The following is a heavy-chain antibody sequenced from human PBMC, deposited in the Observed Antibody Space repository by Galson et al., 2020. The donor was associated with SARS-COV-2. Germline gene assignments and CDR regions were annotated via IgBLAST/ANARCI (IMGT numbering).Heavy chain of an antibody. CDR1: GFSLSTSGMY. J-gene: IGHJ5*01. CDR3: ARMVGGYSSGWSLDS. D-gene: IGHD6-19*01. V-gene: IGHV2-70*11. CDR2: IDWDDHK. Sequence: SGPTLVKPTQTLTLTCTFSGFSLSTSGMYVSWIRQPPGKALEWLARIDWDDHKYYSTSLKTRLTISKDTSKNQVVLTMTNMDPVDTATYFCARMVGGYSSGWSLDSWGQGNLVTVSS.